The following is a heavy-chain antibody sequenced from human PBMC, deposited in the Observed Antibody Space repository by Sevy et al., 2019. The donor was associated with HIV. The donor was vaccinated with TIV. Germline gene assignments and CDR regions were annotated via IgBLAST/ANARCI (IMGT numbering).Heavy chain of an antibody. CDR3: AQDGYKSYYFDY. V-gene: IGHV1-46*03. D-gene: IGHD5-12*01. CDR2: INPSGGST. Sequence: ASVKVSCKASRYTFTSYYMHWVRQAPGQGLEWMGIINPSGGSTSYAQKFQGRVTMTRDTSTSTVYMELSSLRSEDTAVYYCAQDGYKSYYFDYWGQGTLVTVSS. J-gene: IGHJ4*02. CDR1: RYTFTSYY.